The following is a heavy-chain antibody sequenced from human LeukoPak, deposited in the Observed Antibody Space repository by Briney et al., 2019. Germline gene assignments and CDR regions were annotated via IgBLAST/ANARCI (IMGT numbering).Heavy chain of an antibody. D-gene: IGHD3-3*01. J-gene: IGHJ4*02. CDR3: AGSYDFWSVHGDY. CDR2: IYYSGST. CDR1: GGSISSYY. V-gene: IGHV4-59*08. Sequence: SETLSLTCTVSGGSISSYYWSWIRQPPGKGLEWIGYIYYSGSTNYNPSLKSRVTISVDTSKNQFSLKLSSVTAADTAVYYCAGSYDFWSVHGDYWGQGTLVTVSP.